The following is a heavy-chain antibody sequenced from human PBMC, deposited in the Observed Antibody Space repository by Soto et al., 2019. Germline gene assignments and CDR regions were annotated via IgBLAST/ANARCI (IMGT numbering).Heavy chain of an antibody. Sequence: QVQVVQSGVEVRRPGSSVKVSCKESGATFKNCVISWVRQAPGQGLEWMGGIIPLFGTTDFDQRFKGRLTITTDEAATTAYMELSRLRSEDTATYYCAAELGFGKLSVVWGQGTTVIVSS. CDR2: IIPLFGTT. J-gene: IGHJ6*02. CDR1: GATFKNCV. CDR3: AAELGFGKLSVV. V-gene: IGHV1-69*01. D-gene: IGHD3-10*01.